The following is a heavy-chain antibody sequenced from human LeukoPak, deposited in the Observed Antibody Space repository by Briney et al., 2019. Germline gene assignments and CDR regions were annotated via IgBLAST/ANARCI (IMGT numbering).Heavy chain of an antibody. D-gene: IGHD3-10*01. Sequence: GGSLRLSCAASGFTFSSYAMSWVRQAPGKGLEWVSAISGSGGSTYYADSVKGRFTISRDNSKNTLYLQMNSLRAEDTAVYYCAEQATWFGELLPLGYFDYWGQGTLVTVSS. J-gene: IGHJ4*02. CDR3: AEQATWFGELLPLGYFDY. CDR1: GFTFSSYA. V-gene: IGHV3-23*01. CDR2: ISGSGGST.